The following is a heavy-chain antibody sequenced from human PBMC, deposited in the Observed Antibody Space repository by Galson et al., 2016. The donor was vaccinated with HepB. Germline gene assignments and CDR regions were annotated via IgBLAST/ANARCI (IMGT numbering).Heavy chain of an antibody. D-gene: IGHD1-26*01. CDR2: IWFDGSHE. V-gene: IGHV3-33*01. Sequence: SLRLSCAASGFTFKTYGMHWVRQAPGKGLEWVALIWFDGSHESYAESVKGRFTISRDNSMSTLYLQMNSLGVDDSAVYFCAREGGIVGASMPDYWGQGTQVTVSS. CDR3: AREGGIVGASMPDY. CDR1: GFTFKTYG. J-gene: IGHJ4*02.